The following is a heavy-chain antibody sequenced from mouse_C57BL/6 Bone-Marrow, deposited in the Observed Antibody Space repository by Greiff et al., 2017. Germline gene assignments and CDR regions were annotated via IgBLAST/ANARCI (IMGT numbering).Heavy chain of an antibody. CDR3: SRQVTTVLATKYFDV. J-gene: IGHJ1*03. Sequence: EVKVEESGGGLVKPGGSLKLSCAASGFTFSGYTMSWVRQTPEKRLQWVAAISGGGGNTYYPDSVKGRFTISRDNDKNILYLQMSSLRSEDTALYYCSRQVTTVLATKYFDVWGTGTTVTVSS. D-gene: IGHD1-1*01. CDR1: GFTFSGYT. V-gene: IGHV5-9*01. CDR2: ISGGGGNT.